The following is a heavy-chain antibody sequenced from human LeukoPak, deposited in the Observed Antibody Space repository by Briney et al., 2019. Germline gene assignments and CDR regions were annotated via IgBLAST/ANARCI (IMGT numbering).Heavy chain of an antibody. CDR3: ARDKDYFDSGGAFDI. V-gene: IGHV4-59*01. J-gene: IGHJ3*02. CDR1: GGSISSYY. D-gene: IGHD3-22*01. Sequence: PPETLSLTCTVSGGSISSYYWSWIRQPPGKGLEWIGYIYYSGSTNYNPSLKSRVTMSVDTSKNQFSLKLSSVTAADTAVYYCARDKDYFDSGGAFDIWGKGTMVTLSS. CDR2: IYYSGST.